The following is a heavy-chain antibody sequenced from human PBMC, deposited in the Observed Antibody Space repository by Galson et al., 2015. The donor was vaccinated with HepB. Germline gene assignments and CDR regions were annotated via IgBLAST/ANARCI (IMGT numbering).Heavy chain of an antibody. D-gene: IGHD7-27*01. CDR3: ARRSGDPFDS. J-gene: IGHJ4*02. Sequence: SLRLSCAASGFTFSRYWMSWVRQAPGKGLEWVANINEDASEKYDLDSVKGRFTISRDNAKNSLYLQMNSLRAEDTAVYYCARRSGDPFDSWGQGTLVTVSS. V-gene: IGHV3-7*03. CDR2: INEDASEK. CDR1: GFTFSRYW.